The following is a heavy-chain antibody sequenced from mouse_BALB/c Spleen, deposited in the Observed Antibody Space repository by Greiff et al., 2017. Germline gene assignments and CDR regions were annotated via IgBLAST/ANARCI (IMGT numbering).Heavy chain of an antibody. D-gene: IGHD2-1*01. Sequence: EVKLQESGGGLVKPGGSLKLSCAASGFTFSDYYMYWVRQTPEKRLEWVATISDGGSYTYYPDSVKGRFTISRDNAKNNLYLQMSSLKSEDTAMYYCARGPEAYGNFLYAMDYWGQGTSVTVSS. CDR3: ARGPEAYGNFLYAMDY. CDR2: ISDGGSYT. J-gene: IGHJ4*01. V-gene: IGHV5-4*02. CDR1: GFTFSDYY.